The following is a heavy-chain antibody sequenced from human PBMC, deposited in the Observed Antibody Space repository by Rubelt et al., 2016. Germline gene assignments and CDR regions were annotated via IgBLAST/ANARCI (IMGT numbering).Heavy chain of an antibody. V-gene: IGHV4-30-4*07. Sequence: QVQLQESGPGLVKPSQTLSLTCAVSGGSIGSGGYSWSWIRQPPGKGLEWIGYIYYSGSTNYNPSLKSRVTISVDTAKNQFSLKLSSVTAADTAVYYCARHPLRFGAPDYWGQGTLVTVSS. CDR3: ARHPLRFGAPDY. CDR1: GGSIGSGGYS. J-gene: IGHJ4*02. CDR2: IYYSGST. D-gene: IGHD3-10*01.